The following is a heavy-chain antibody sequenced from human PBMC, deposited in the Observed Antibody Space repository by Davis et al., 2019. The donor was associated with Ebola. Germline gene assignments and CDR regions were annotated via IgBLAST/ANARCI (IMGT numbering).Heavy chain of an antibody. J-gene: IGHJ5*02. CDR2: IKSKTDGGTT. V-gene: IGHV3-15*07. CDR3: TRSVVAATSWFDP. CDR1: GFTFSNAW. Sequence: PGGSLRLSCAASGFTFSNAWMNWVRQAPGKGLEWVGRIKSKTDGGTTDYAAPVKGRFTISRDDSKNTLYLQMNSLKTEDTAVYYCTRSVVAATSWFDPWGQGTLVTVSS. D-gene: IGHD2-15*01.